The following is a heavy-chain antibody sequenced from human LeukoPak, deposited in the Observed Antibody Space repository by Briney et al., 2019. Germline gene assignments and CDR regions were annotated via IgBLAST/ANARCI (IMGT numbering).Heavy chain of an antibody. CDR2: ISYDGSNK. CDR1: GFTFSSYA. D-gene: IGHD2-2*02. CDR3: ARVPAAIYALDY. V-gene: IGHV3-30*04. Sequence: GGSLRLSCAASGFTFSSYAMHWVRQAPGKGLEWVAVISYDGSNKYYADSVKGRFTTSRDNSKNTLYLQMNSLRAEDTAVYYCARVPAAIYALDYWGQGTLATVSS. J-gene: IGHJ4*02.